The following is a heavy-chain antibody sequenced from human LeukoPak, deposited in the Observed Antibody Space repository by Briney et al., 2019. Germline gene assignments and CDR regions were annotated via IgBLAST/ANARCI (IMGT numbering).Heavy chain of an antibody. CDR3: ARQISGYSSSWYSNWFDP. J-gene: IGHJ5*02. CDR2: IYHTGST. V-gene: IGHV4-59*08. Sequence: SETLSLTCTVSGDSISSYYWSWIRQPPGKGLEWIGCIYHTGSTNYNPSLKSRVTISVDTSKNQFSLKLSSVTAADTAVYYCARQISGYSSSWYSNWFDPWGQGTLVTVSS. CDR1: GDSISSYY. D-gene: IGHD6-13*01.